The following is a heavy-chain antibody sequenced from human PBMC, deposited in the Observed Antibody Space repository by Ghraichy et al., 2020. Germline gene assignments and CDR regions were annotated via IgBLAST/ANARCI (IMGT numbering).Heavy chain of an antibody. J-gene: IGHJ2*01. D-gene: IGHD2-15*01. Sequence: ASVKVSCKVSGYTLTELSMHWVRQAPGKGLEWMGGFDPEDGETIYAQKFQGRVTMTEDTSTDTAYMELSSLRSEDTAVYYCATASTVVRGPYWYFDLWGRGTLVTVSS. CDR2: FDPEDGET. CDR1: GYTLTELS. V-gene: IGHV1-24*01. CDR3: ATASTVVRGPYWYFDL.